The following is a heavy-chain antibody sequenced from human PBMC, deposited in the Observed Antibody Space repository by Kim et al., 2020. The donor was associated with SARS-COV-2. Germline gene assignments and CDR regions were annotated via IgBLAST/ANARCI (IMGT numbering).Heavy chain of an antibody. CDR1: GFTVSSNY. CDR2: IYSGGST. Sequence: GGSLRLSCAASGFTVSSNYMSWVRQAPGKGLEWVSVIYSGGSTYYADSVKGRFTISRDNSKNTLYLQMNSLRAEDTAVYYCARALGYCSGGSCYSNDYGMDVWGQGTTVTVSS. V-gene: IGHV3-53*01. CDR3: ARALGYCSGGSCYSNDYGMDV. J-gene: IGHJ6*02. D-gene: IGHD2-15*01.